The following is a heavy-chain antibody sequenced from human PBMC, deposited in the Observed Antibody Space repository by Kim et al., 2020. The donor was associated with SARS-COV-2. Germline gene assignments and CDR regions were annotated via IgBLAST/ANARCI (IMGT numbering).Heavy chain of an antibody. Sequence: GGSLRLSCAISGFTFSLYGMHWVRQAPGKGLEYVARISSNGEATYYADSVKGRFTVSRDNSKNSLFLQMGSLRHEDMAVYYCSREILSRGAGSYNDYWG. CDR1: GFTFSLYG. J-gene: IGHJ4*01. D-gene: IGHD3-10*01. CDR2: ISSNGEAT. V-gene: IGHV3-64*02. CDR3: SREILSRGAGSYNDY.